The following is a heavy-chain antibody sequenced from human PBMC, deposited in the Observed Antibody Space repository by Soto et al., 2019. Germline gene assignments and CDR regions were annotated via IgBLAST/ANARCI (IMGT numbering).Heavy chain of an antibody. CDR3: AKDGWEWIRLTVGGLVDY. J-gene: IGHJ4*02. V-gene: IGHV3-33*06. CDR1: GFNFSNFG. CDR2: IYYDGSTK. Sequence: PGGSLRLSCAASGFNFSNFGMHWVRQAPGKGLEWVAVIYYDGSTKHYADSVKGRFTISRDNSKNTLYLQLNSLRIEDTAVYYCAKDGWEWIRLTVGGLVDYWGQGTLVTVSS. D-gene: IGHD6-19*01.